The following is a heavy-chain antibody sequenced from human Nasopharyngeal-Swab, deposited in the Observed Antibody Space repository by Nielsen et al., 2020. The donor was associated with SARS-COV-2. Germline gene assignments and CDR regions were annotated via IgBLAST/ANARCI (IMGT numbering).Heavy chain of an antibody. V-gene: IGHV3-20*01. CDR1: GFPFYTYS. CDR2: INWIVGSA. CDR3: ARQTIYSFGWFDY. Sequence: GESLKISCAASGFPFYTYSMSWVRQVPVKGLEWVAHINWIVGSADYSDAVKGRFTISRDNAKNSLYLQMNSLRAEDTAIYHCARQTIYSFGWFDYWGQGNLVTVSS. D-gene: IGHD3-3*01. J-gene: IGHJ5*01.